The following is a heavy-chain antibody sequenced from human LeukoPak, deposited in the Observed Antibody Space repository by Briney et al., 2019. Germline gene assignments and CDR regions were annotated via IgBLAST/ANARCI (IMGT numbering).Heavy chain of an antibody. CDR2: IIPILGIA. D-gene: IGHD1-1*01. CDR3: ATYFGRAGTTAFDI. J-gene: IGHJ3*02. CDR1: GGTFSSYT. Sequence: GASVKVSCKASGGTFSSYTISWVRQAPGQGLEWIGRIIPILGIANCAQKFQGRVTITADKSTSTAYTELSSLRSEDTAVYYCATYFGRAGTTAFDIWGQGTMVTVSS. V-gene: IGHV1-69*02.